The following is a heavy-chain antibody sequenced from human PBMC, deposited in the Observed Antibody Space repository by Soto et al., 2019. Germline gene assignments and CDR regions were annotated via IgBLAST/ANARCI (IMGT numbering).Heavy chain of an antibody. J-gene: IGHJ6*02. D-gene: IGHD3-16*01. CDR1: GGSIGSGDYY. CDR2: IYYSGNT. CDR3: ARADMIRTFYYGMDV. Sequence: QVQLQESGPGLVKPSQTLSLTCTVSGGSIGSGDYYWSWIRQHPGKGLEWIAYIYYSGNTYYNPSLKSGVPISVDTSKDQFCLKLSSVTAADTAVYYCARADMIRTFYYGMDVWGPGTTVTVSS. V-gene: IGHV4-31*03.